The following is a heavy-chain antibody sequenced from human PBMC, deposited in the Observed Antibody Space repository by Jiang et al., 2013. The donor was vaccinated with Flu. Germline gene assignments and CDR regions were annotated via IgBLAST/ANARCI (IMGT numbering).Heavy chain of an antibody. Sequence: SQTLSLTCTVSGGSINSASYFWGLGSASPQGKGLEWIASIDHIGITYYNPSLKSRVAISADTTKNQFSLKLTSVTAEDTAVYFCARHLEEITLWAGWFDPWGQGNPGSPVSS. V-gene: IGHV4-39*01. CDR2: IDHIGIT. CDR3: ARHLEEITLWAGWFDP. J-gene: IGHJ5*02. D-gene: IGHD1-1*01. CDR1: GGSINSASYF.